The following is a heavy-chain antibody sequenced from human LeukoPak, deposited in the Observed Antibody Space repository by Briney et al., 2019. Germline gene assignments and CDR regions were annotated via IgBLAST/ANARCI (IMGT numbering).Heavy chain of an antibody. CDR1: GFTFDDYA. CDR2: ISWNSGSI. V-gene: IGHV3-9*01. Sequence: PGGSLRLSCAASGFTFDDYAMRWVRQAPGKGPEWVSGISWNSGSIGYADSVKGRFTISRDNAKSSLYLQMNSLRAEDTAVYYCARDRSSGWYYFDYWGQGTLVTVSS. J-gene: IGHJ4*02. CDR3: ARDRSSGWYYFDY. D-gene: IGHD6-19*01.